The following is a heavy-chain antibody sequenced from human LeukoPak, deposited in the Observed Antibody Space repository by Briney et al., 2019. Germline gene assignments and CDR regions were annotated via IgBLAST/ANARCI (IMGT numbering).Heavy chain of an antibody. D-gene: IGHD6-13*01. CDR2: ISSSSSYI. CDR3: ARERTVRQQLRNQMVTGLGYFDY. V-gene: IGHV3-21*04. J-gene: IGHJ4*02. CDR1: GFTFSSYS. Sequence: GGSLRLSCAASGFTFSSYSMNWVRQAPGKGLEWVSSISSSSSYIYYADSVKGRFTISRDNAKNSLYLQMNSLRAEDTAVYYCARERTVRQQLRNQMVTGLGYFDYWGQGTLVTVSS.